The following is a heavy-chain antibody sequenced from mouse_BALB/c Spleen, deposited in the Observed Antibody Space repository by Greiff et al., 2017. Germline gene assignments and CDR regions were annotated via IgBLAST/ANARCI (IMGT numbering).Heavy chain of an antibody. CDR1: GDSITSGY. J-gene: IGHJ2*01. CDR2: ISYSGST. V-gene: IGHV3-8*02. CDR3: ARRSTMITALDY. Sequence: VQLQQSGPSLVKPSQTLSLTCSVTGDSITSGYWNWIRKFPGNKLEYMGYISYSGSTYYNPSLKSRISITRDTSKNQYYLQLNTVTTEDTATYYCARRSTMITALDYGGQGTTLTVSS. D-gene: IGHD2-4*01.